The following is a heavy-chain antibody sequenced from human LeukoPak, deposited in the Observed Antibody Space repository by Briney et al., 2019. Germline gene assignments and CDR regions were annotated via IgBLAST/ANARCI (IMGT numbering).Heavy chain of an antibody. V-gene: IGHV3-11*06. CDR3: AREGAAAGSDY. CDR1: TFTFSDYY. J-gene: IGHJ4*02. D-gene: IGHD6-13*01. Sequence: GGSLRLSCAASTFTFSDYYISWIRQAPGKGLEWVSYISSSSYTNYADSVKGRFTISRDNAKNSLYLQMNSLRAEDTAVYYCAREGAAAGSDYWGQGTLVTVSS. CDR2: ISSSSYT.